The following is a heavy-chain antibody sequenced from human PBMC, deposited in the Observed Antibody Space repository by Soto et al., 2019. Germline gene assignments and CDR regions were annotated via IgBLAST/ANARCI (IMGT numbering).Heavy chain of an antibody. Sequence: QVQLQQWGAGLLKPSETLSLTCAVYGGSFSGYYWSWIRQPPGKGLEWIGEINHSGSTNYNPSLKSRVTISVDTSKKQFSLKLSSVTAADTAVYYCARGRFRGYNWNYEGWFDPWGQGTLVTVSS. V-gene: IGHV4-34*01. CDR2: INHSGST. CDR1: GGSFSGYY. J-gene: IGHJ5*02. CDR3: ARGRFRGYNWNYEGWFDP. D-gene: IGHD1-7*01.